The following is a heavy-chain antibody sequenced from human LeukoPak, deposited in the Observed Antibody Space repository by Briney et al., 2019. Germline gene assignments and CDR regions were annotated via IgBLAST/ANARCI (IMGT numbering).Heavy chain of an antibody. J-gene: IGHJ4*02. CDR2: IKQDGSEI. CDR3: ARDRGLNYFDY. CDR1: GFIFSNYW. Sequence: QPGGSLRLSCAASGFIFSNYWMSWVRQAPGKGLEWVANIKQDGSEIDYVDSMKGRFTISRDNAKNSLYLQMNSLRAEDTAVYYCARDRGLNYFDYWGQGTLVTVSS. D-gene: IGHD2-8*01. V-gene: IGHV3-7*01.